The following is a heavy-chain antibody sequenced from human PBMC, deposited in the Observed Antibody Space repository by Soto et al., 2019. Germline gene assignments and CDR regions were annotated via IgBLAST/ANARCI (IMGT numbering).Heavy chain of an antibody. V-gene: IGHV1-69*01. D-gene: IGHD3-10*01. CDR3: ARDPGHITMVRGVKEYYYYGMDV. CDR1: GGTFSSYA. J-gene: IGHJ6*02. CDR2: IIPIFGTA. Sequence: QVQLVQSGAEVKKPGSSVKVSCKASGGTFSSYAISWVRQAPGQGLEWMGGIIPIFGTANYAQKFEGRVTITAEESTSTAYMELSRLRSEDTAVYYCARDPGHITMVRGVKEYYYYGMDVWGQGTTVTVSS.